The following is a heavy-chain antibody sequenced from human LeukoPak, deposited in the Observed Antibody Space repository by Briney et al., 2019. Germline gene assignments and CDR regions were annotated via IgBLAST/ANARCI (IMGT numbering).Heavy chain of an antibody. V-gene: IGHV5-51*01. Sequence: GESLKISCKGYGYTFTRNWIGWVRQMPGKGLEWMGILYPADSDTRYSPSFQGQVTISADNSITTAFLQWSSLKASDTATYYCARPGTTGTTIWGQGTQVTVSS. J-gene: IGHJ4*02. CDR3: ARPGTTGTTI. CDR1: GYTFTRNW. D-gene: IGHD1-1*01. CDR2: LYPADSDT.